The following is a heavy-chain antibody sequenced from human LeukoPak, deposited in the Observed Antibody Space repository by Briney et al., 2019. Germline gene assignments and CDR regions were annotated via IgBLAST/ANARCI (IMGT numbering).Heavy chain of an antibody. J-gene: IGHJ4*02. CDR1: GFTFSNYA. V-gene: IGHV3-23*01. CDR3: AKDYSSGWYIDH. CDR2: ISAIGYTT. Sequence: PGGSLRLSCAASGFTFSNYAMSWVRQAPGKGLEGVSGISAIGYTTYYADSVKGRFTISRDNSKNTLHLQMNSLRAEDTAVYYCAKDYSSGWYIDHWGQGTLVTVSS. D-gene: IGHD6-19*01.